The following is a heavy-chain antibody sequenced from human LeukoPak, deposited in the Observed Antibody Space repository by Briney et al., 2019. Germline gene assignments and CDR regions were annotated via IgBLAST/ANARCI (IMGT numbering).Heavy chain of an antibody. V-gene: IGHV1-69*13. D-gene: IGHD3-10*01. CDR1: GDTFINYA. J-gene: IGHJ4*02. CDR2: IIPIFGTA. CDR3: ARGRGGFGEFRVYYFDY. Sequence: SVKVSCKASGDTFINYAIIWVRQAPGQGLECMGGIIPIFGTANYAQKFQGRVTITADESTSTAYMELSSLRSEDTAVYYCARGRGGFGEFRVYYFDYWGQGTLVTVSS.